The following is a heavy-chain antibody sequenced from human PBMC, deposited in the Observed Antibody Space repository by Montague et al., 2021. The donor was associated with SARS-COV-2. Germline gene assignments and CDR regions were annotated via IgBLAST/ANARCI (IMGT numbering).Heavy chain of an antibody. CDR2: VNSGGST. D-gene: IGHD4-17*01. Sequence: SETLSLTCTVSGASFSGNYWTWLRQSPGKGLEWMGEVNSGGSTNYNPSYKSRVAISVDTSKNQFSLSLRSLTAADTATYFCARSHYGDYFDFWGHGPQVTVSS. V-gene: IGHV4-34*01. J-gene: IGHJ4*01. CDR1: GASFSGNY. CDR3: ARSHYGDYFDF.